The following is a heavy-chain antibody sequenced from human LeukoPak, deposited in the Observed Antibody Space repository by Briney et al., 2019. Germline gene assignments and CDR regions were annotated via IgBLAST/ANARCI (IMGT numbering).Heavy chain of an antibody. CDR1: GGSFSGYY. D-gene: IGHD3-22*01. Sequence: SETLSLTCAVYGGSFSGYYWSWIRQPPGKGLEWIGEINHSGSTNHNPSLKSRVTMSVDTSKNQFSLKLSSVTAADTAVYYCAREARDSSGYYSGYYFDYWGQGTLVTVSS. V-gene: IGHV4-34*01. CDR2: INHSGST. CDR3: AREARDSSGYYSGYYFDY. J-gene: IGHJ4*02.